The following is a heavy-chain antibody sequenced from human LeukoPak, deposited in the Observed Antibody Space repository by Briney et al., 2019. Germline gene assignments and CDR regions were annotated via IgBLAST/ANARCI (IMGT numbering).Heavy chain of an antibody. CDR2: INHSGST. CDR1: SGSFSGYH. Sequence: SETLSLTCAVYSGSFSGYHWTWLRQPPGKGLEWIGEINHSGSTNYNPSLKSRVTISVDTSKNQFSLKLSSVTAADTAVYYCARGGIAAANWFDPWGQGTLVTVSS. V-gene: IGHV4-34*01. CDR3: ARGGIAAANWFDP. J-gene: IGHJ5*02. D-gene: IGHD6-13*01.